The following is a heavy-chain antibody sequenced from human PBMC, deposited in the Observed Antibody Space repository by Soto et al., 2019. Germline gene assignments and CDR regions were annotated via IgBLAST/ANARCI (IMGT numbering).Heavy chain of an antibody. CDR2: IYYSGST. D-gene: IGHD3-3*01. CDR1: GGSISSYY. V-gene: IGHV4-59*01. J-gene: IGHJ6*03. Sequence: SETLSLTCTVSGGSISSYYWSWIRQPPGKGLEWIGYIYYSGSTNYNPSLKSRVTISVDTSKNQFSLKLSPVTAADTAVYYCARGFGVVNYYYYYYMDVWGKGTTVTVSS. CDR3: ARGFGVVNYYYYYYMDV.